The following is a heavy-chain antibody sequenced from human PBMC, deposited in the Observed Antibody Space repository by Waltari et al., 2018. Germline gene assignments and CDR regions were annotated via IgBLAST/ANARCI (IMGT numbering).Heavy chain of an antibody. V-gene: IGHV4-59*11. CDR2: IYYSGST. Sequence: QVQLQESGPGLVKPSETLSLTCTVSGGSISSHYWSWIRQPPGKGLEWIGYIYYSGSTNDNPSLKSRVTISVDTSKNQFSLKLSSVTAADMAVYYCARAFKDYYGSGSYYTDAFDIWGQGTMVTVSS. CDR1: GGSISSHY. D-gene: IGHD3-10*01. CDR3: ARAFKDYYGSGSYYTDAFDI. J-gene: IGHJ3*02.